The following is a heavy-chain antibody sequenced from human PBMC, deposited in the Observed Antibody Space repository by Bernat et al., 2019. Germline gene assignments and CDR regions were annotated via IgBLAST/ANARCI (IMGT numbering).Heavy chain of an antibody. V-gene: IGHV3-30-3*01. Sequence: QVQLVESGGGVVQPGRSLRLSCAASGFTFSSYAMHWVRQAPGKGLEWVAVISYDGSNKYYADSVKGRFTISRDNSKNTLYLQMNSLRAEDTAVYYCAKEKGGYCGGDCPAGPDDYWGQGTLVTVSS. CDR3: AKEKGGYCGGDCPAGPDDY. J-gene: IGHJ4*02. CDR2: ISYDGSNK. CDR1: GFTFSSYA. D-gene: IGHD2-21*02.